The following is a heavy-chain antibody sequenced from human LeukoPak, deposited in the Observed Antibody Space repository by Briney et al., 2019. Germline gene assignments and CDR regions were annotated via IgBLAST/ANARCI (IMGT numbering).Heavy chain of an antibody. CDR2: ISGSGGST. V-gene: IGHV3-23*01. Sequence: GGSLRLSCAASGFTVSSNYMTWVRQAPGKGLEWVSAISGSGGSTYYADSVKGRFTISRDNSKNTLYLQMNSLRAEDTAVYYCAKDEYSPWPYHFDYWGQGTLVTVSS. J-gene: IGHJ4*02. CDR3: AKDEYSPWPYHFDY. CDR1: GFTVSSNY. D-gene: IGHD4-11*01.